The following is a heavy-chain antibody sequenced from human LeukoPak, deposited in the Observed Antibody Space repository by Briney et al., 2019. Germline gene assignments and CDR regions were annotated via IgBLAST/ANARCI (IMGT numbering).Heavy chain of an antibody. CDR2: ISYDGSNK. CDR3: ARDETTGVLHFDY. V-gene: IGHV3-30-3*01. J-gene: IGHJ4*02. Sequence: GGSLRLSCAASGFTFSSYAMHWVRQAPGKGLEWVAVISYDGSNKYYADSVKGRFTISRDNSKNTLYLQMNSLRAEDTAVYYCARDETTGVLHFDYWGQGALVTVSS. D-gene: IGHD4-11*01. CDR1: GFTFSSYA.